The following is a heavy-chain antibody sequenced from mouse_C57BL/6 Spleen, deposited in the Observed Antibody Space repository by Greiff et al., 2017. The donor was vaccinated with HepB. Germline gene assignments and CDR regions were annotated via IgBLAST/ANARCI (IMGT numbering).Heavy chain of an antibody. CDR2: IDPSDSDT. D-gene: IGHD1-1*01. CDR3: ARGDHYYGSY. V-gene: IGHV1-69*01. CDR1: GYTFTSYW. Sequence: QVQLQQPGAELVMPGASVKLSCKASGYTFTSYWMHWVKQRPGQGLEWIGEIDPSDSDTNYNQKFKGKSTLTVDKASSTAYRQRSSLTSEDSAVYYGARGDHYYGSYWGQGTTLTVSS. J-gene: IGHJ2*01.